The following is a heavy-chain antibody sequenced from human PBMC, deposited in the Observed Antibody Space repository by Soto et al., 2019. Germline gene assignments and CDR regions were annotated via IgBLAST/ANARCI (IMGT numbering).Heavy chain of an antibody. J-gene: IGHJ3*02. CDR3: ARGGDMIVVSRAFDI. CDR1: GYTFTSYD. CDR2: MNPNSGNT. D-gene: IGHD3-22*01. Sequence: ASVKVSCKASGYTFTSYDINWARQATGQGLEWMGWMNPNSGNTGYAQKFQGRVTMTRNTSISTAYMELSSLRSEDTAVYYCARGGDMIVVSRAFDIWGQGTMVTVSS. V-gene: IGHV1-8*01.